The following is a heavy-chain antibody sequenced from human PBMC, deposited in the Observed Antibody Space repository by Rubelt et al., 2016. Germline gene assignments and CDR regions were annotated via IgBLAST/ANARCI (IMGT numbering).Heavy chain of an antibody. CDR2: ISSSSSYI. D-gene: IGHD5/OR15-5a*01. Sequence: SMNWVRQAPGKGLEWVSSISSSSSYIYYADSVKGRFTISRDNAKNSLYLQMNSLRAEDTAVYYCARTSVSGMVNWFDPWGQGTLVTVSS. CDR1: S. V-gene: IGHV3-21*01. CDR3: ARTSVSGMVNWFDP. J-gene: IGHJ5*02.